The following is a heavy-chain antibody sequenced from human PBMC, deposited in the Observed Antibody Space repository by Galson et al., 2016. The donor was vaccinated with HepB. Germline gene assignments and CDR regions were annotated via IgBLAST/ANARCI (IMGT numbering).Heavy chain of an antibody. J-gene: IGHJ2*01. V-gene: IGHV3-30*04. CDR1: GFSFRSHA. CDR2: VSFDGSNK. CDR3: ARGEGGYSSSWYGWYFDV. Sequence: SLRLSCAASGFSFRSHAIHWVRQAPGKGLEWVAVVSFDGSNKDYADSVKGRLTISRDNSKNTLYLQMNGLRAEDTAVYYCARGEGGYSSSWYGWYFDVWGRGTLVTVSS. D-gene: IGHD6-13*01.